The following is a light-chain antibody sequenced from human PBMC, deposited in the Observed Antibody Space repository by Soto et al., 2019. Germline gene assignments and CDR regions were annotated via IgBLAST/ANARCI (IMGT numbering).Light chain of an antibody. V-gene: IGLV2-14*01. CDR2: DVS. CDR3: SSYTSSSAVV. Sequence: QSVLTQPASVSGSPGQSITISCTGTSSDVGGYNYVSWYQQHPGKAPKLMLYDVSNRPSGISNRFSGSKSGNMASLTISGLQAEDEADYYCSSYTSSSAVVFGGGTKLTVL. CDR1: SSDVGGYNY. J-gene: IGLJ2*01.